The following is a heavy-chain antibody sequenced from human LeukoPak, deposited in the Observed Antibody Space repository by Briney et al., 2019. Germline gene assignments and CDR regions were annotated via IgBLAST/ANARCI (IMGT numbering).Heavy chain of an antibody. Sequence: SETLSLTCAVYGGSFSGYYWSWIRQPPGKGLEWIGEINHSGSTNYNPSLKSRVTISVDTSKNQFSLKLSSVIAADTAVYFCAGGPPTDYYDSSGFYYVFDYWGQGTLVTVSS. CDR2: INHSGST. V-gene: IGHV4-34*01. J-gene: IGHJ4*02. CDR1: GGSFSGYY. D-gene: IGHD3-22*01. CDR3: AGGPPTDYYDSSGFYYVFDY.